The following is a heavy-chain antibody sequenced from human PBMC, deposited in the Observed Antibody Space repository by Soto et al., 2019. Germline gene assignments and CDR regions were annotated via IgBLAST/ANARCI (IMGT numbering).Heavy chain of an antibody. CDR3: ARDRDRAYYDFWSGTYGMDV. CDR1: GGTFSSYA. V-gene: IGHV1-69*01. J-gene: IGHJ6*02. CDR2: IIPIFGTA. D-gene: IGHD3-3*01. Sequence: QVQLVQSGAEVRKPGSSVKVYCKASGGTFSSYAISWVRQAPGQGLEWMGRIIPIFGTANYAQKFQGRVTITADESSSTADMELSSLRSEDTAVYYCARDRDRAYYDFWSGTYGMDVWGQGTTVTVSS.